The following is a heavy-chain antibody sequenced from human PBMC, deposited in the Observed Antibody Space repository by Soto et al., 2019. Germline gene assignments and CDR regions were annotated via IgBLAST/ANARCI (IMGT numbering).Heavy chain of an antibody. Sequence: PSETLSLTCTVSGGSISSSSYYWGWIRQPPGKGLERIGSIYYSGSTYYNPSLKSRVTISVDTSKNQFSLKLSSVTAADTAVYYCARHPGYCSSTSCYTNWFDPWGQGTLVTVSS. CDR3: ARHPGYCSSTSCYTNWFDP. J-gene: IGHJ5*02. CDR1: GGSISSSSYY. CDR2: IYYSGST. D-gene: IGHD2-2*03. V-gene: IGHV4-39*01.